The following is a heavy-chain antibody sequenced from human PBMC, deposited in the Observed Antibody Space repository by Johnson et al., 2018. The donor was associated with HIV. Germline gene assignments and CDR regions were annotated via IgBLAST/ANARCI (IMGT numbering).Heavy chain of an antibody. D-gene: IGHD1-26*01. V-gene: IGHV3-30-3*01. CDR1: GFTFSNYA. Sequence: VQLVESGGGVVQPGRSLRLSCAASGFTFSNYAMHWVRQAPGKGLEWVAVISYDGSNKYYADSVKGRFTISRDNSKNTLYLQMSSLRAGDTAVYYCARGRASWELYDAFEIWGQGTMVIVSS. J-gene: IGHJ3*02. CDR3: ARGRASWELYDAFEI. CDR2: ISYDGSNK.